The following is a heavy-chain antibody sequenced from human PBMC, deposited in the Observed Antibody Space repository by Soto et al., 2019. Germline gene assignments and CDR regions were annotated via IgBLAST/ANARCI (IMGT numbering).Heavy chain of an antibody. CDR3: ASFKWHFAL. Sequence: QVQLQESGPGLVKPSETLSLTCTVSGGSISSYYWSWIRQPPGKGLEWIGYIYYRGTTNYNPSLKTPVHISVDTPKNTYSRKLSSVTASDPAIYSCASFKWHFALWGRGTLASVSS. V-gene: IGHV4-59*01. J-gene: IGHJ2*01. CDR2: IYYRGTT. CDR1: GGSISSYY.